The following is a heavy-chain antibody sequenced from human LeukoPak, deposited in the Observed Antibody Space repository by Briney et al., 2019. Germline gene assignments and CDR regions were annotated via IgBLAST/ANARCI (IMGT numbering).Heavy chain of an antibody. CDR2: INPNSGGT. D-gene: IGHD3-22*01. J-gene: IGHJ4*02. CDR1: GYTFTGYY. V-gene: IGHV1-2*02. Sequence: GASVKVSCKASGYTFTGYYMHWVRQAPGQGLEWMGWINPNSGGTNYAQKCQGRVTKTRDTSISPAYMELSRLRSDDTAVYYCARDGTDDSSGYYYGSQYYFDYWAQGPLVTVPS. CDR3: ARDGTDDSSGYYYGSQYYFDY.